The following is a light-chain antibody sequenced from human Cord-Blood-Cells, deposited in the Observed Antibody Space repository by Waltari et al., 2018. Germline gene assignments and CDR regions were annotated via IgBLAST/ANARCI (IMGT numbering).Light chain of an antibody. CDR1: QSVSSN. CDR3: QQYNNWPPIT. J-gene: IGKJ5*01. Sequence: EIVMTQSPATLSVSPGERATLSCRASQSVSSNLAWYQQKPGQAPRFLNYGASTRATGIPAMFSGSGSATDVTLTISSLQSEDFAVYYCQQYNNWPPITIGQGTRLEIK. V-gene: IGKV3-15*01. CDR2: GAS.